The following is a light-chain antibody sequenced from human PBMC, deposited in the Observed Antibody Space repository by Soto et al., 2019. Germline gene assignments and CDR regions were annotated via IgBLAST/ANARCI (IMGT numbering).Light chain of an antibody. V-gene: IGKV3-20*01. CDR3: QQYGSSPA. Sequence: EMLLSRSPWPPYLYPGERAPLSCRASQSVSSSYLAWYQQKPGQAPRLLIYGASSRATGIPDRFSGSGSGTDFTLTISRLEPEDFAVYYWQQYGSSPAFGPGAKVDIK. CDR2: GAS. J-gene: IGKJ3*01. CDR1: QSVSSSY.